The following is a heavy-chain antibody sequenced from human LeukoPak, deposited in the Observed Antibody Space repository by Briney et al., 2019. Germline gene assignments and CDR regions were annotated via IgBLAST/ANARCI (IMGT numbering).Heavy chain of an antibody. Sequence: GGSLRLSCAASGFTFGSYWMHWVRHAPGKGLVWVSQINSDGSSTRYADSVKGRFTISRDNAKNTLYLQMNSLRAEDTAVYYCARRTYYYDSSGYYADYWGQGTLVTVSS. CDR1: GFTFGSYW. J-gene: IGHJ4*02. CDR2: INSDGSST. CDR3: ARRTYYYDSSGYYADY. D-gene: IGHD3-22*01. V-gene: IGHV3-74*01.